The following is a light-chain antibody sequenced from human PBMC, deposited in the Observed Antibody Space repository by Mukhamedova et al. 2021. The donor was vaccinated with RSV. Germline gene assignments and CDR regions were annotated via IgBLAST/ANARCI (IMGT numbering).Light chain of an antibody. J-gene: IGKJ4*01. CDR3: QQYNNWPT. CDR2: AAS. Sequence: WYQRRVHGKVPKLLIYAASTLQSGVPSRFSGSGSGTEFTLTISSLQSEDFAVYYCQQYNNWPTFGGGTKVEIK. V-gene: IGKV1-27*01.